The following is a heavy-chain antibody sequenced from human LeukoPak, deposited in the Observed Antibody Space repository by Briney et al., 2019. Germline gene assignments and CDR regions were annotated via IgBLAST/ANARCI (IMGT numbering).Heavy chain of an antibody. D-gene: IGHD7-27*01. J-gene: IGHJ4*02. CDR1: GGSIGSYF. Sequence: SETLSLTCTVSGGSIGSYFWNWIRQPPGTGLEWIGYIYYSGSTNYNPSLNSRVTISVDTSKNQFSLKLSSVTAADTAVYYCARHREDWGFDSWGQGTLVTVSS. V-gene: IGHV4-59*08. CDR3: ARHREDWGFDS. CDR2: IYYSGST.